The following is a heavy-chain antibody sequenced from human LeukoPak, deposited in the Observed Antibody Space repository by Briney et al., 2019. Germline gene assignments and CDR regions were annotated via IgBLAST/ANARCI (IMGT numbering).Heavy chain of an antibody. D-gene: IGHD3-9*01. Sequence: GASVKVSCKASGFTFTGYYMHWVRQAPGQGLEWMGWINANNGDTNYAQKFRGWVTMTRDTSLSTVYMEVSRLRSDDTAVYYCARVPPYYDILTGYWFDPWGQGTLVTVSS. CDR1: GFTFTGYY. CDR2: INANNGDT. J-gene: IGHJ5*02. CDR3: ARVPPYYDILTGYWFDP. V-gene: IGHV1-2*04.